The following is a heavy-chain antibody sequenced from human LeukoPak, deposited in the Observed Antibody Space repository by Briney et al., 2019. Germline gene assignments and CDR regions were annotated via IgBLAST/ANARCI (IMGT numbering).Heavy chain of an antibody. CDR3: ARGGSSGYDPFDY. J-gene: IGHJ4*02. D-gene: IGHD5-12*01. CDR1: GGSISNYY. V-gene: IGHV4-59*01. Sequence: SETLSLTCTVSGGSISNYYWSWIRQPPGKGLEWIGYIFYSGSTNYNPSLKSRVTISVDTSRNQFCVKMSSVTAADTAVYYCARGGSSGYDPFDYWGQGTLVTVSS. CDR2: IFYSGST.